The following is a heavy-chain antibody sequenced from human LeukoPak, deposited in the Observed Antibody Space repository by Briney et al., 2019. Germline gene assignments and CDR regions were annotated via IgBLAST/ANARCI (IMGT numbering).Heavy chain of an antibody. CDR2: IYYSGST. V-gene: IGHV4-39*01. CDR3: ARGYCSGGSCSYYYYYGMDV. J-gene: IGHJ6*02. Sequence: SETLSLTCTVSGGSISSSSYYWGWIRQPPGKGLEWIGSIYYSGSTYYNPSLKSRVTISVDTSKDQFSLKLSSVTAADTAVYYCARGYCSGGSCSYYYYYGMDVWGQGTTVTVSS. CDR1: GGSISSSSYY. D-gene: IGHD2-15*01.